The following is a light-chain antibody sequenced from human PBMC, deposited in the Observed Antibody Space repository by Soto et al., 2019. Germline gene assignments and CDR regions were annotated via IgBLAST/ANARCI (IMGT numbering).Light chain of an antibody. CDR1: QSVNSNY. CDR2: GAS. CDR3: QQYDSTPPT. Sequence: EIVLTQSPGTLSLSPGDRATLSCRASQSVNSNYLAWYLRKPGQAPRLLIYGASNRATDIPYRFSASGSGTAFTLTITRLEAEDFAVYSCQQYDSTPPTFGQGTKVE. V-gene: IGKV3-20*01. J-gene: IGKJ1*01.